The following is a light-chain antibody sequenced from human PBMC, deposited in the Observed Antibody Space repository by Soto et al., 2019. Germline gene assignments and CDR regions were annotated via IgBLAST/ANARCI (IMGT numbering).Light chain of an antibody. CDR3: CSYAGSTTFVI. CDR1: SSDVGSHNL. Sequence: QSALTQPASVSGSPGQSITISCTGNSSDVGSHNLVSWYQQHPGKAPKFIIYEGTKRPSGVSNRFSGSKSGNTASLTISGLQAEDEADYYCCSYAGSTTFVIFGGGTKLTVL. J-gene: IGLJ2*01. CDR2: EGT. V-gene: IGLV2-23*03.